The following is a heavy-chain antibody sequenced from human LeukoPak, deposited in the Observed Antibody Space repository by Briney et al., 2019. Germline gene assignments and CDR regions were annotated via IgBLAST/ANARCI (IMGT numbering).Heavy chain of an antibody. J-gene: IGHJ6*03. CDR3: ARERSDIVVVPAAAYYYYYMDV. CDR1: GFTFSSYG. CDR2: IWYDGSNK. D-gene: IGHD2-2*01. Sequence: PGRSLRLSCAASGFTFSSYGMHWVRQAPGKGLEWVAVIWYDGSNKYYADSVKGRFTISRDNSKNTLYLQMNSLRAEDTAVYYCARERSDIVVVPAAAYYYYYMDVWGKGTTVAVSS. V-gene: IGHV3-33*01.